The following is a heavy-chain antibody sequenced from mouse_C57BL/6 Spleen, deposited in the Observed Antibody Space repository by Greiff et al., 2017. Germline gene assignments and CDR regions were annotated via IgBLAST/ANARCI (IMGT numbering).Heavy chain of an antibody. CDR2: ISSGSSTI. V-gene: IGHV5-17*01. Sequence: EVKLMESGGGLVKPGGSLKLSCAASGFTFSDYGMHWVRQAPEKGLEWVAYISSGSSTIYYADTVKGRFTISRDNAKNTLFLQMTSLRSEDTAMYYCARPDYYGSYWYFDVWGTGTTVTVSS. J-gene: IGHJ1*03. CDR1: GFTFSDYG. CDR3: ARPDYYGSYWYFDV. D-gene: IGHD1-1*01.